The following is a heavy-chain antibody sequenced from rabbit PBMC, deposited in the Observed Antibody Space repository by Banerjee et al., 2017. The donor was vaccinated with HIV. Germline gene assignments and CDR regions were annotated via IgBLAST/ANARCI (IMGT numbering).Heavy chain of an antibody. J-gene: IGHJ3*01. V-gene: IGHV1S45*01. Sequence: QEQLEESGGDLVKPGASLTLTCTASGFSFSSNYWICWVRQAPGKGLEWIACIDVGVSGSTYYASWAKGRFTISKTSSTTVTLEMTSLTAADTATHFCARGAGYAGYDSIYIRLDLWGQGTLVTVS. CDR3: ARGAGYAGYDSIYIRLDL. D-gene: IGHD7-1*01. CDR1: GFSFSSNYW. CDR2: IDVGVSGST.